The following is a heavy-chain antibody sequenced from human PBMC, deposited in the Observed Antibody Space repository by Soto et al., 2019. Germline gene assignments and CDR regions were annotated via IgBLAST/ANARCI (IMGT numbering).Heavy chain of an antibody. Sequence: GGSLRLSCAASGFTFSSYDMHWVRQATGKGLEWVSAIGTAGDTYYPGSVKGRFTISRENAKNSLYLQMNSLRAGDTAVYYCARGYCSGGSCYSGYYYYMDVWGKGTTVTVSS. CDR2: IGTAGDT. J-gene: IGHJ6*03. D-gene: IGHD2-15*01. CDR1: GFTFSSYD. CDR3: ARGYCSGGSCYSGYYYYMDV. V-gene: IGHV3-13*01.